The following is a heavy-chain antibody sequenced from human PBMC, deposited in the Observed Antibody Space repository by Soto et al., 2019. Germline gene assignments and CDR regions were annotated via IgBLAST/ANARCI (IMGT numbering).Heavy chain of an antibody. Sequence: PSETLSLTCTVSGGSVSSGSYYWSWIRQPPGKGLEWIGYIYYSGSTNYNPSLKSRVTISVDTSKNQFSLKLSSVTAADTAVYYCARGPQPYYYDSRNAFDPWGQGTLVTVSS. V-gene: IGHV4-61*01. CDR2: IYYSGST. D-gene: IGHD3-22*01. J-gene: IGHJ5*02. CDR1: GGSVSSGSYY. CDR3: ARGPQPYYYDSRNAFDP.